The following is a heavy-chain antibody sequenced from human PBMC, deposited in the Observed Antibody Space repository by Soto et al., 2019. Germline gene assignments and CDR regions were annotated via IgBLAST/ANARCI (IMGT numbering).Heavy chain of an antibody. CDR2: IKQDGSEK. D-gene: IGHD3-10*01. CDR3: ARARITMVRGVITNWFDP. Sequence: GGSLRLSCAASGFTFSSYWMSWVRQAPGKGLEWVANIKQDGSEKYYVDSVKGRFTISRDNAKNSLYLQMNSLRAEDTAVYYCARARITMVRGVITNWFDPWGQGTLVTVSS. J-gene: IGHJ5*02. CDR1: GFTFSSYW. V-gene: IGHV3-7*04.